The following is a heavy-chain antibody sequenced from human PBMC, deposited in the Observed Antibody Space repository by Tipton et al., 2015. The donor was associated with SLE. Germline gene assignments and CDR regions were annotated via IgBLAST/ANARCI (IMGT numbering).Heavy chain of an antibody. CDR2: INENGRA. CDR3: ARHEAAPGTAGWFFDL. V-gene: IGHV4-34*01. CDR1: GGSLSDYY. D-gene: IGHD6-13*01. Sequence: TLSLTCAVYGGSLSDYYWSWIRQPPGKGLEWIREINENGRATYNPSLKSRVTISVGTSRNQLSLNLRSATAADTAVYYCARHEAAPGTAGWFFDLWGRGTLVTVSS. J-gene: IGHJ2*01.